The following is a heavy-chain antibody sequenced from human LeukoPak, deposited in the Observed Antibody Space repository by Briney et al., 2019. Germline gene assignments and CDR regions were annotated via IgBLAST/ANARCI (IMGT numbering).Heavy chain of an antibody. J-gene: IGHJ4*02. Sequence: GGSLRLSCAASGFTFSSYSMNWVRQAPGKGLEWVSSISGSSSYIYYADSVKGRFTISRDNAKNSLYLQMNSLRGEDTALYYCARDLAPYCSGGRCSTFDYWGQGTLVTVSS. V-gene: IGHV3-21*01. CDR3: ARDLAPYCSGGRCSTFDY. CDR1: GFTFSSYS. D-gene: IGHD2-15*01. CDR2: ISGSSSYI.